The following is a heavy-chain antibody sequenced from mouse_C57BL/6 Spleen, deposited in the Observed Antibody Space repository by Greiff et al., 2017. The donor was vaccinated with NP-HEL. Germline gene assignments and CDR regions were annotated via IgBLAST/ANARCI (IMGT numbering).Heavy chain of an antibody. D-gene: IGHD1-1*01. Sequence: EVKLMESGGGLVKPGGSLKLSCAASGFTFSDYGMHWVRQAPEKGLEWVAYISSGSSTIYYADTVKGRFTISRDNAKNTLFLQMTSLRSEDTAMYYCARPQIYYYGSSYGFAYWGQGTLVTVSA. J-gene: IGHJ3*01. CDR3: ARPQIYYYGSSYGFAY. V-gene: IGHV5-17*01. CDR2: ISSGSSTI. CDR1: GFTFSDYG.